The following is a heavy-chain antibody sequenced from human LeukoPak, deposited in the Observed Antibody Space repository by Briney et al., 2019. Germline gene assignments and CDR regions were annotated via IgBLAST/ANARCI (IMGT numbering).Heavy chain of an antibody. Sequence: PGGSLRLSCAASGFTFSSYGMHWVRQSPGKELEYVSAISSNGRSIHYANSVEGRFTISRDNSQNTLYLQMDSLRAEDMAVYYCARDTCGCGSGWHLYWYFDLWGRGTLVTVSS. V-gene: IGHV3-64*01. CDR2: ISSNGRSI. J-gene: IGHJ2*01. CDR1: GFTFSSYG. CDR3: ARDTCGCGSGWHLYWYFDL. D-gene: IGHD6-19*01.